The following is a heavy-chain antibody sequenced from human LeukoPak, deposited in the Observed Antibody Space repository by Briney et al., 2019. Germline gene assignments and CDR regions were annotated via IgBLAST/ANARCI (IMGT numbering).Heavy chain of an antibody. CDR2: IYSGGST. D-gene: IGHD2-21*02. Sequence: GGSLRLSCAASGFTVSSNYMSWVRQAPGKGLEWVSVIYSGGSTYYADSVKGRFTISRDNSKNTRYLQMNSRRADDTAVYYCARAIPPGVVTVFDDPDIWGQGTMVTVSS. CDR3: ARAIPPGVVTVFDDPDI. CDR1: GFTVSSNY. J-gene: IGHJ3*02. V-gene: IGHV3-53*01.